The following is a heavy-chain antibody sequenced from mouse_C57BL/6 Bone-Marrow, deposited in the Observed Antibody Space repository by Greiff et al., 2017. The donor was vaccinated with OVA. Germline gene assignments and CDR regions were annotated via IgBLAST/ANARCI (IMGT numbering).Heavy chain of an antibody. CDR2: ISGGGGNT. CDR1: GFTFSSYT. Sequence: EVQRVESGGGLVRPGGSLKLSCAASGFTFSSYTMSWVRQTPEKRLEWVATISGGGGNTYYPDSVKGRFTISRDNAKNTLYLQMSSLRSEDTALYYCARQLKGFAYWGQGTLVTVSA. CDR3: ARQLKGFAY. J-gene: IGHJ3*01. V-gene: IGHV5-9*01.